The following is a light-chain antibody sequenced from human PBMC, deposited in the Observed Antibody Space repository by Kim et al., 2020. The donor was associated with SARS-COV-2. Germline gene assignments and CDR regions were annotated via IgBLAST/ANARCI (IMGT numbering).Light chain of an antibody. CDR3: QSYDRSLSGSV. CDR2: DNI. V-gene: IGLV1-40*01. J-gene: IGLJ3*02. CDR1: SSNIGAYYD. Sequence: RVTISCTGNSSNIGAYYDLHWYQQLPGRAPKLLIYDNINRPSGVPDRISGSKSGTSASLVITGLQAEDEAVYYCQSYDRSLSGSVFGGGTKLTVL.